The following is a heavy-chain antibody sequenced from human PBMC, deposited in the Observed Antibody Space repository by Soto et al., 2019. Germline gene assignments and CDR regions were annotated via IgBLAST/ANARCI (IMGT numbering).Heavy chain of an antibody. J-gene: IGHJ6*04. CDR3: AREYDSSGYYYGMDV. CDR2: IIPIFGTA. Sequence: QVQLVQSGAEVKKPGSSVKVSCKASGGTFSSYAISWVRQAPGQGLEWMGGIIPIFGTANYAQKFQGRVTITADQSTSTAYMGVSSLSPEDTAVYYCAREYDSSGYYYGMDVWGEGTTVTVSS. CDR1: GGTFSSYA. V-gene: IGHV1-69*01. D-gene: IGHD3-22*01.